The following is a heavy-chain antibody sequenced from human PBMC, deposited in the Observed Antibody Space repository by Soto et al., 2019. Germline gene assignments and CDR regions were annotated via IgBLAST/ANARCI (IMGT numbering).Heavy chain of an antibody. D-gene: IGHD2-15*01. CDR1: GGSISSGGYY. Sequence: QVQLQESGPGLVKPSQTLSLTCTVSGGSISSGGYYWSWIRQHPGKGLEWIGYMYYSGSTYYNPALKSRVTTAEDTSKNPFALKLSSVTAADTAVYYCARDLPDCSGGSCSSGHYFDYWGQGTLVTVSS. J-gene: IGHJ4*02. CDR2: MYYSGST. V-gene: IGHV4-31*03. CDR3: ARDLPDCSGGSCSSGHYFDY.